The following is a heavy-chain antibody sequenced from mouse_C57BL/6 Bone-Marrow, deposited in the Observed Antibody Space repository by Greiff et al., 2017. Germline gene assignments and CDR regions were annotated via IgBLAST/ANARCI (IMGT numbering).Heavy chain of an antibody. V-gene: IGHV1-61*01. D-gene: IGHD1-1*01. CDR2: IYPSDSET. CDR3: ARRRIITTVVEDY. CDR1: GYTFTSYW. J-gene: IGHJ2*01. Sequence: QVQLQQPGAELVRPGSSVKLSCKASGYTFTSYWMDWVKQRPGQGLEWIGNIYPSDSETHYNQKFKDKATLTVDKSSSTAYMQLSSLTSEDSAVYYCARRRIITTVVEDYWGQGTTLTVSS.